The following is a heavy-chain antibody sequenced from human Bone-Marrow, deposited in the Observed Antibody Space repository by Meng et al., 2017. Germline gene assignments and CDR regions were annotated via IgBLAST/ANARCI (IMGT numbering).Heavy chain of an antibody. Sequence: GGSLRLSCAASGFTFSSYAMHWVRQAPGKGLEWVAVISYDGSNKYYADSVKGRFTISRDNSKNTLHLQMSSLRAEDTAVYYCAKAGGSFSSGWYEVDYWGQGTLVTVSS. CDR1: GFTFSSYA. V-gene: IGHV3-30*04. D-gene: IGHD6-19*01. CDR2: ISYDGSNK. J-gene: IGHJ4*02. CDR3: AKAGGSFSSGWYEVDY.